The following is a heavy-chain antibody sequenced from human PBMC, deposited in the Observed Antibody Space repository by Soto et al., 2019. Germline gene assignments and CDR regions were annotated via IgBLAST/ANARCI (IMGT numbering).Heavy chain of an antibody. J-gene: IGHJ4*02. Sequence: QVQLVESGGGVVQPGRSLRLSCAASGFTFSSYGMHWVRQAPGKGLEWVAVISYDGSNKYYADSVKGRFTISRDNSKNTLYLQMNSLNAEDTSVYYCAKGTSTIVYWGQGTLVTVSS. CDR1: GFTFSSYG. CDR2: ISYDGSNK. CDR3: AKGTSTIVY. V-gene: IGHV3-30*18.